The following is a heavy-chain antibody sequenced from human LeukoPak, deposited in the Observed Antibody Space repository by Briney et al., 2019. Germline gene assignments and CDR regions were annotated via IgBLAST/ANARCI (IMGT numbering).Heavy chain of an antibody. V-gene: IGHV3-21*01. CDR1: GFPVSSNY. J-gene: IGHJ4*02. CDR2: ISSSSSYI. Sequence: GGSLRLSCAASGFPVSSNYMNWVRQAPGKGLEWVSSISSSSSYIYYADSVKGRFTISRDNAKNSLYLQMNSLRAEDTAVYYCARDSSGYYHFDYWGQGTLVTVSS. D-gene: IGHD3-22*01. CDR3: ARDSSGYYHFDY.